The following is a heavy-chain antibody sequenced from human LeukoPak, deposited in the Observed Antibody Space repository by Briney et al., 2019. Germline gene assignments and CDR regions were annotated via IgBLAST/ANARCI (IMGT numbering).Heavy chain of an antibody. J-gene: IGHJ6*03. CDR3: ARGGSAAAGLYYYYYMDV. CDR2: IYHSGST. D-gene: IGHD6-13*01. CDR1: GGSISSSNW. V-gene: IGHV4-4*02. Sequence: SGTLSLTCAVSGGSISSSNWWSWVRQPPGKGLEWIGEIYHSGSTNYNPSLKSRVTISVDKSKNQFSLKLSSVTAADTAVYYCARGGSAAAGLYYYYYMDVWGKGTTVTVSS.